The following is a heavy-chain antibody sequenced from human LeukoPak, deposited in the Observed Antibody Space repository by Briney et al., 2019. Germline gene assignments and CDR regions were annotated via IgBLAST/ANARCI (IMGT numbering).Heavy chain of an antibody. V-gene: IGHV4-34*01. CDR1: GGSFSGYH. D-gene: IGHD5-18*01. Sequence: PSETLSLTCAVYGGSFSGYHWSWIRQPPGKGLEWIGEINHRGSTNYNPSPKSRVTISVDTSKNQFSLKLSSVTAADTAVYYCASTSAMVYFDYWGQGTLVTVSS. J-gene: IGHJ4*02. CDR2: INHRGST. CDR3: ASTSAMVYFDY.